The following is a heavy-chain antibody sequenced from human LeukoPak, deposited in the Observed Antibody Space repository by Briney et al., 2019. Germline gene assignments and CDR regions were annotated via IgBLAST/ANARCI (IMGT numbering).Heavy chain of an antibody. Sequence: PGGSLRLSCAASGFTFSSYWMSWVRQAPGKGLEWVANIKQDGSEKYYVDSVKGRFTISRDNAKNSLYLQMNSLRAEDTAVYYCARDAPRWYYGSGSYYGFDPWGQGTLVTVSS. CDR1: GFTFSSYW. V-gene: IGHV3-7*01. CDR2: IKQDGSEK. D-gene: IGHD3-10*01. CDR3: ARDAPRWYYGSGSYYGFDP. J-gene: IGHJ5*02.